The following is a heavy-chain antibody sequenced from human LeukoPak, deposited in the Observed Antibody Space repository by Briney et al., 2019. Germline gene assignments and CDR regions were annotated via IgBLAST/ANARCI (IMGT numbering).Heavy chain of an antibody. Sequence: TLSLTCTVSGGSISTYYWSWIRQPPGKALEWLARIDWDDDKYYSTSLKTRLTISKDTSKNQVVLTMTNMDPVDTATYYCARARIAAAGTGGWFDPWGQGTLVTVSS. D-gene: IGHD6-13*01. CDR3: ARARIAAAGTGGWFDP. CDR1: GGSISTYYW. V-gene: IGHV2-70*11. J-gene: IGHJ5*02. CDR2: IDWDDDK.